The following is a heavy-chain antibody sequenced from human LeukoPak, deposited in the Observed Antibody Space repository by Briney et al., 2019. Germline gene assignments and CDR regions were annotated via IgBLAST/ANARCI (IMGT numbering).Heavy chain of an antibody. D-gene: IGHD3-10*01. V-gene: IGHV3-48*03. CDR1: GFTFSSYE. CDR2: ISSSGSTI. CDR3: ARDLVRGVTHYFGMDV. J-gene: IGHJ6*02. Sequence: PGGSLRLSCAASGFTFSSYEMNWVRQAPGKGLEWVSYISSSGSTIYYADSVKGRFTISRDNAKNSLYLQMNSLRAEDTAVYYCARDLVRGVTHYFGMDVWGQGTTVTVSS.